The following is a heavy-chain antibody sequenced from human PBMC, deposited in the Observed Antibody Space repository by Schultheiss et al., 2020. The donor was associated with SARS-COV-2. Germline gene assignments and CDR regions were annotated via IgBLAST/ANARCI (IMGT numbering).Heavy chain of an antibody. CDR1: GGSFSGYY. V-gene: IGHV4-59*01. D-gene: IGHD2-21*02. CDR2: IYYSGST. CDR3: ARGSMAYCGGDCIDY. Sequence: SETLSLTCAVYGGSFSGYYWSWIRQPPGKGLEWIGYIYYSGSTNYNPSLKSRVTISVDTSKNQFSLKLISVTAADTAVYYCARGSMAYCGGDCIDYWGQGTLVTVSS. J-gene: IGHJ4*02.